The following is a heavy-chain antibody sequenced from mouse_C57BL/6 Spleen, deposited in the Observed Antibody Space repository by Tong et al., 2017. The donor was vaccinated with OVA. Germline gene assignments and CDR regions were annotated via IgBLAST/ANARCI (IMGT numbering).Heavy chain of an antibody. V-gene: IGHV5-6-5*01. CDR3: ARGYDRSPYYYDMDY. D-gene: IGHD2-14*01. CDR2: ISSGGST. J-gene: IGHJ4*01. CDR1: GFTFSSYG. Sequence: LCLTTTGFTFSSYGMSCVRPTPDKRLAWVATISSGGSTYYPDSVKGRFTISRDNARKRVDLQRSRLRAEDTAMYYCARGYDRSPYYYDMDYWGQG.